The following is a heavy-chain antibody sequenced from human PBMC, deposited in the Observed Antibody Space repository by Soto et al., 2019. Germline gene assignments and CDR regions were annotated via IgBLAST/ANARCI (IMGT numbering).Heavy chain of an antibody. J-gene: IGHJ6*02. V-gene: IGHV1-2*04. CDR1: GYSFTDYH. Sequence: GASVKVSCKASGYSFTDYHIHWVRQAPGQGLEWLGRINPKSGGTSTAQKFQGWVTMTTDTSISTASMELTRLTSDDTAVYYCARGDSTDCSNGVCSFFYNHDMDVWGQGTTVTVSS. CDR2: INPKSGGT. CDR3: ARGDSTDCSNGVCSFFYNHDMDV. D-gene: IGHD2-8*01.